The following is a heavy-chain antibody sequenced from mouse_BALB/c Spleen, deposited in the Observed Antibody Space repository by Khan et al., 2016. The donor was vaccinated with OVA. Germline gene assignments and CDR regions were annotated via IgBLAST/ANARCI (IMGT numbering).Heavy chain of an antibody. V-gene: IGHV3-2*02. CDR2: ISYSGST. CDR3: ARRAYYGNWYFDV. Sequence: EVQLVESGPGLVKPSQSLSLTCTVTGYSITSDYAWNWIRQFPGNKLEWMGYISYSGSTSYNPSLKSRISITRDTSKNQFFLQLSSVTTEDTATYYCARRAYYGNWYFDVWVAGTTVTVSS. D-gene: IGHD2-1*01. CDR1: GYSITSDYA. J-gene: IGHJ1*01.